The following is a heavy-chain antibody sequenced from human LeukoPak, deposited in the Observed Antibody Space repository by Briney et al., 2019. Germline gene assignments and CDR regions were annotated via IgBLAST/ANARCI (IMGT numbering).Heavy chain of an antibody. J-gene: IGHJ6*02. CDR2: TYYRSKWYN. CDR1: GDSVSSNSGV. Sequence: SQTLSLTCVISGDSVSSNSGVWNWIRQSPSRGLEWLARTYYRSKWYNDYAVSVKSRITINPDTTKNQFSLQLNSVTPEDTAVYYCARGGFYYYGMDVWGQGTTVTVSS. V-gene: IGHV6-1*01. CDR3: ARGGFYYYGMDV.